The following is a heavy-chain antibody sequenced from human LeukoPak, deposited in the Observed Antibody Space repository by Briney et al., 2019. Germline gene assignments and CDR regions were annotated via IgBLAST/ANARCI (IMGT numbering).Heavy chain of an antibody. CDR1: GGTFSSYA. Sequence: SVKVSCKASGGTFSSYAISWVRQAPGQGLEWMGGIIPIFGTANYAQKFQGRVTITTDESTSTAYMELSSLRSEDTAVYYCARGRYGGTYYFDYWGQGTLVTVSS. CDR2: IIPIFGTA. J-gene: IGHJ4*02. V-gene: IGHV1-69*05. CDR3: ARGRYGGTYYFDY. D-gene: IGHD4-23*01.